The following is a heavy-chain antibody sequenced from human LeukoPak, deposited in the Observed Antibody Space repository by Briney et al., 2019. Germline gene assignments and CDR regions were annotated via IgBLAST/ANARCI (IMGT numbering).Heavy chain of an antibody. D-gene: IGHD2-15*01. CDR3: ARGRGGGGPLDY. CDR2: IYSGGST. CDR1: GFTVSSNY. V-gene: IGHV3-53*01. Sequence: GGSLRLSCAASGFTVSSNYMTWVRQAPGKGLEWVSHIYSGGSTYYADSVKGRFTISRDNSKNTLYVQMNSLRAEDTAVYYCARGRGGGGPLDYGGKGTLVTVS. J-gene: IGHJ4*02.